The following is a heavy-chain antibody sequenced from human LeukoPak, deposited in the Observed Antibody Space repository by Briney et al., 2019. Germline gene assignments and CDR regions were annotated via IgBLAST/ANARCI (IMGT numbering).Heavy chain of an antibody. V-gene: IGHV1-2*06. D-gene: IGHD5/OR15-5a*01. J-gene: IGHJ4*02. CDR3: ARDASVSADY. CDR1: GYTFTGYY. CDR2: IVPNSGGT. Sequence: GASVKVSCKASGYTFTGYYMHWVRQAPGQGLEWMGRIVPNSGGTSYAQNFQGRVTMTRDTSISTAYMELTRLTSDDTAVYYCARDASVSADYWGQGTLVTVSS.